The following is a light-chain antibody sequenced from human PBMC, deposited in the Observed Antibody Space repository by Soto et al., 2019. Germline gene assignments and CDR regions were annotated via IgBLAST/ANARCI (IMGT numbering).Light chain of an antibody. V-gene: IGKV3-11*01. J-gene: IGKJ4*01. CDR1: QSVTTY. Sequence: EIVLTQSPATLSLSPGEIANISCSASQSVTTYLAWYQQKPGQAPRLLIYDASDRATGIPARFSGSESGTEYTLTIAGLQPEDFATYYCQQYESYSPLNFGGGTKVDIK. CDR2: DAS. CDR3: QQYESYSPLN.